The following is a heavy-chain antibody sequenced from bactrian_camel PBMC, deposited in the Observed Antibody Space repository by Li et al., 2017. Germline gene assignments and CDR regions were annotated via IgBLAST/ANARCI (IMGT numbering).Heavy chain of an antibody. CDR3: AARNSEVAVGHGLTISSGRFKRESRNDCTLKTDFNY. D-gene: IGHD5*01. J-gene: IGHJ4*01. CDR1: GVASEDNC. CDR2: VATSDEIT. V-gene: IGHV3S1*01. Sequence: QVQLVESGGGSVQTGGSLRLSCTTSGVASEDNCFGWFRQAPGSEREAVAVVATSDEITDISDSVKGRFAISRDNVNNMLSLEMNNLVPEDTAMYYCAARNSEVAVGHGLTISSGRFKRESRNDCTLKTDFNYWGQGTQVTVS.